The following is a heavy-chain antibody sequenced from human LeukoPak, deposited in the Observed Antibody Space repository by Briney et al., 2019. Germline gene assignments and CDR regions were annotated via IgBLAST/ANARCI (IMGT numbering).Heavy chain of an antibody. D-gene: IGHD4-23*01. Sequence: GRSLRLSCAASGFTFSSYAMTWVRQAPGKGLQWVSAVSGSGAHTYYADSVKGRFTISRDNSRDTLYLQMNSLRAEDTAIYICAKDGGTSPYFLDVWGKGTTVIVSS. V-gene: IGHV3-23*01. CDR2: VSGSGAHT. CDR3: AKDGGTSPYFLDV. J-gene: IGHJ6*03. CDR1: GFTFSSYA.